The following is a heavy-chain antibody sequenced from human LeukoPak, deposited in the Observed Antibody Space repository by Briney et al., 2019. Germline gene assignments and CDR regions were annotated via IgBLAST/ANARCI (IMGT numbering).Heavy chain of an antibody. CDR3: ARTPYYYDRWDAFDI. CDR2: INHSGST. Sequence: PSETQSLTCAVYGGSFSGYYWSWIRQPPGKGLEWIGEINHSGSTNYNPSLKSRVTISVDTSKNQFSLKLSSVTAADTAVYYCARTPYYYDRWDAFDIWGQGTMVTVSS. V-gene: IGHV4-34*01. D-gene: IGHD3-22*01. CDR1: GGSFSGYY. J-gene: IGHJ3*02.